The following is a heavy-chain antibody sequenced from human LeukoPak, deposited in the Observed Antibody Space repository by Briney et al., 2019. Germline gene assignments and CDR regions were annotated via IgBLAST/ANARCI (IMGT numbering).Heavy chain of an antibody. CDR1: GYTFTSYD. Sequence: GASVKVSCKASGYTFTSYDINWVRQATGQGLEWMGWMSPNSGNTGYAQKFQGRVTMTRNTSISTVYMELSSLRSEDTAVYYCARVGVSIVVVPTSSYYYYYYMDVWGKGTTVTISS. CDR2: MSPNSGNT. J-gene: IGHJ6*03. D-gene: IGHD2-2*01. CDR3: ARVGVSIVVVPTSSYYYYYYMDV. V-gene: IGHV1-8*01.